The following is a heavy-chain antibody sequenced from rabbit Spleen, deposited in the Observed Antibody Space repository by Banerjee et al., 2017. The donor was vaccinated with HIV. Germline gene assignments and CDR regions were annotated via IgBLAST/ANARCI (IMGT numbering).Heavy chain of an antibody. Sequence: QEQLEESGGGLVQPEGSLTLTCTASGFSFSSNYYMCWVCQPPGKGLEWTACIYTGSGDTSYYASWVNGRFTISSHNAQNTLYLQLNSLTAADTATYFCVREAGYGGYGDANLWGPGTLVTVS. D-gene: IGHD6-1*01. CDR2: IYTGSGDTS. V-gene: IGHV1S45*01. CDR1: GFSFSSNYY. CDR3: VREAGYGGYGDANL. J-gene: IGHJ4*01.